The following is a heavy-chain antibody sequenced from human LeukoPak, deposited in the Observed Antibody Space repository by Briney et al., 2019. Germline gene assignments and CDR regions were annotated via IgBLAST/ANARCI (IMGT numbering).Heavy chain of an antibody. CDR1: GFTFDDYD. V-gene: IGHV3-21*04. CDR3: AKGPTKHYYYYMDV. CDR2: ISSSSSYI. Sequence: GGSLRLSCTASGFTFDDYDMTWVRQIPGKGLEWVSSISSSSSYIYYADSVKGRFTISRDNAKNSLYLQMNSLRAEDMALYYCAKGPTKHYYYYMDVWGKGTTVTVSS. J-gene: IGHJ6*03. D-gene: IGHD1-26*01.